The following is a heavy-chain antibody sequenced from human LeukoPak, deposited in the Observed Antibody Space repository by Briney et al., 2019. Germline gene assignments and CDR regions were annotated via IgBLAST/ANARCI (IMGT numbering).Heavy chain of an antibody. CDR1: GGSFSGYY. V-gene: IGHV4-34*01. J-gene: IGHJ4*02. D-gene: IGHD3-10*01. CDR3: ARGITSDY. Sequence: SPSVTLSLTCAVYGGSFSGYYWSWIRQPPGKGLEWIGEINHSGSTNYNPSLKSRVTISVDTSKNQFPLKLSSVTAADTAVYYCARGITSDYWGQGTLVTVSS. CDR2: INHSGST.